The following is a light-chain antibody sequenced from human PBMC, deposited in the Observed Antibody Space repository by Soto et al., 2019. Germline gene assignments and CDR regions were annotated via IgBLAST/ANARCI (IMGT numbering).Light chain of an antibody. J-gene: IGLJ1*01. CDR1: SSDVVGYNY. CDR3: CSYTTSNTRQIV. V-gene: IGLV2-14*01. Sequence: QSALTQPASVSGSPGQSITISCTGTSSDVVGYNYVSWYQQHPGKAPKFMIYDVSNRPSGVSNRFSGSKSGNTASLTISGLQAGDEADYYCCSYTTSNTRQIVFGTGTKVTVL. CDR2: DVS.